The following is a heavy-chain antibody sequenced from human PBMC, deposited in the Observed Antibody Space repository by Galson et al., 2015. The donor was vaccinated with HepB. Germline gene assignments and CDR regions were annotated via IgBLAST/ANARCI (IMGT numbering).Heavy chain of an antibody. CDR3: AGGGAYYDSSGYYFVGDAFDI. V-gene: IGHV3-74*01. D-gene: IGHD3-22*01. CDR2: ISSDGSST. Sequence: SLRLSCAASGFTFSSYWMLWVRQAPGKGLEWVSRISSDGSSTCYADSVKGRFTISRDNAKNTLYLQMNSLRAEDTAAYYCAGGGAYYDSSGYYFVGDAFDIWGQGTMVTVSS. J-gene: IGHJ3*02. CDR1: GFTFSSYW.